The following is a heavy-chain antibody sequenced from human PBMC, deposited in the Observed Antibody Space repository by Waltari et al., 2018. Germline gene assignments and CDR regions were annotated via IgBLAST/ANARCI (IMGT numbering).Heavy chain of an antibody. V-gene: IGHV3-21*01. D-gene: IGHD3-22*01. CDR2: ISSSSSYI. Sequence: EVQLVESGGGLVKPGGSLRLSCAASGFPFSSYSMNWVRQAPGQGLEWGSSISSSSSYIYYADSVKGRFTISRDNAKNSLYLQMNSLRAEDTAVYYCARDTVTYYYDSSGYYKPRYFDYWGQGTLVTVSS. CDR1: GFPFSSYS. CDR3: ARDTVTYYYDSSGYYKPRYFDY. J-gene: IGHJ4*02.